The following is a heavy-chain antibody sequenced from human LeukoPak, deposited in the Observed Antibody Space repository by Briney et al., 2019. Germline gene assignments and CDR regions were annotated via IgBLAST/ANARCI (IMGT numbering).Heavy chain of an antibody. CDR1: GFTFSSYA. V-gene: IGHV3-30-3*01. J-gene: IGHJ4*02. CDR3: ARNRPRYFDWSYYFDY. D-gene: IGHD3-9*01. Sequence: GRSLTLSCAASGFTFSSYAMHWVRQAPGKGLEWVAVISYDGSNKYYADSVKGRFTTSRDNSKNTLYLQMNSLRAEDTAVYYCARNRPRYFDWSYYFDYWGQGTLVTVSS. CDR2: ISYDGSNK.